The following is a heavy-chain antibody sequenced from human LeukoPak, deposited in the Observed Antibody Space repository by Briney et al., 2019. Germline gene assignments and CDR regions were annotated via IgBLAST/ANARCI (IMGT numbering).Heavy chain of an antibody. J-gene: IGHJ1*01. Sequence: GGSLRLSCAASGFTLSSYWMHWVRHAPEKGLVWVSRIKSDGRTNYADSVKGRFTLSRDNAKNTVSLQMNSLRAEDTGVYYCARAPSEIGGYYPEYFRHWGQGTLVIVSS. V-gene: IGHV3-74*01. CDR3: ARAPSEIGGYYPEYFRH. CDR2: IKSDGRT. CDR1: GFTLSSYW. D-gene: IGHD3-22*01.